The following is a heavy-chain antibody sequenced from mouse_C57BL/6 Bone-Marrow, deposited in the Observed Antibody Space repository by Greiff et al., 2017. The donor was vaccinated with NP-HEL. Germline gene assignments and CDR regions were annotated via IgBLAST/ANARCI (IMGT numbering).Heavy chain of an antibody. CDR3: AMKITH. CDR1: GYTFTSYW. D-gene: IGHD2-4*01. V-gene: IGHV1-69*01. CDR2: IDPSDSYT. J-gene: IGHJ4*01. Sequence: QVQLQQPGAELVMPGASVKLSCKASGYTFTSYWMHWVKQRPGQGLEWIGEIDPSDSYTNYNQKFKGKSTLTVDKSSSTAYMQLSSLTSEDSAVYYCAMKITHWGQGTSVTVSS.